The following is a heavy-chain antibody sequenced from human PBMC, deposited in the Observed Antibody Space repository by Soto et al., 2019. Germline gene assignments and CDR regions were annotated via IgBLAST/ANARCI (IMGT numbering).Heavy chain of an antibody. D-gene: IGHD6-19*01. CDR1: GYTFTSYD. Sequence: ASVKVSCKASGYTFTSYDLNWVRQATGQGLEWMGWMNPNSGHTGYAQNFQGRVTMTRNTSISTAYMELSSLRSEDTAVYYCARAPYSRGSDYWGQGTLVTVSS. CDR2: MNPNSGHT. J-gene: IGHJ4*02. CDR3: ARAPYSRGSDY. V-gene: IGHV1-8*01.